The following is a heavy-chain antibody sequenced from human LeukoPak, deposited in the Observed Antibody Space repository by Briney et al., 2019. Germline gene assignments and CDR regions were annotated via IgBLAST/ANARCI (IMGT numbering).Heavy chain of an antibody. Sequence: SETLSLTCTVSGGSISSYYWSWIRQPPGKGLEWIGYIYYSGSTYYNPSLKSRVTISVDTSKNQFSLKLSSVTAADTAVYYCARPLSGEDDYWGQGTLVTVSS. D-gene: IGHD1-26*01. CDR2: IYYSGST. CDR1: GGSISSYY. V-gene: IGHV4-59*04. J-gene: IGHJ4*02. CDR3: ARPLSGEDDY.